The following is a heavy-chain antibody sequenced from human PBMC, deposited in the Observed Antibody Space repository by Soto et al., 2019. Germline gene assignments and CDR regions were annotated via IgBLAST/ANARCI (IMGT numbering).Heavy chain of an antibody. D-gene: IGHD5-12*01. J-gene: IGHJ4*02. CDR3: ARTSGYTDY. Sequence: SETLSLTCTVSGGSISSYYWSWIRQPPGKGLEWIGYIYDSGSTNYNPSLKSRVTISVDTSKNQFSLKLTSVTAADTAVYYCARTSGYTDYWGQGTLVTVSS. V-gene: IGHV4-59*01. CDR2: IYDSGST. CDR1: GGSISSYY.